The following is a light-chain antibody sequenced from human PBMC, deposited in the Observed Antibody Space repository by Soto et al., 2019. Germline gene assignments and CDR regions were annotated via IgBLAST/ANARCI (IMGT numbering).Light chain of an antibody. CDR3: VLYMKGDIRV. J-gene: IGLJ2*01. Sequence: QTVVTQEASLSVSPGGTVTLTCDLTSGSVASRYYPSWYRQDPGQTPRTLIYSGDIRSSGVPDRFSGSILGSKAALTITGAQADYESVYYCVLYMKGDIRVFGGGTKLTVL. V-gene: IGLV8-61*01. CDR2: SGD. CDR1: SGSVASRYY.